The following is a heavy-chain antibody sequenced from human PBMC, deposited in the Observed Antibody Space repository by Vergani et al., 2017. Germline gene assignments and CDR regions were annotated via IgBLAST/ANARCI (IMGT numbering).Heavy chain of an antibody. Sequence: VQLVESGGGVVQPGRSLRLSCVASGFTFSSHAMSWVRQGHGQGLEWVSSIKNTGDSTHYAYSVKGRFTISRDNSKNTLYLQMNSLRVEDTAVYYCGRGSDNYNWGQGTLVTVSS. D-gene: IGHD5-24*01. V-gene: IGHV3-23*04. J-gene: IGHJ4*02. CDR3: GRGSDNYN. CDR1: GFTFSSHA. CDR2: IKNTGDST.